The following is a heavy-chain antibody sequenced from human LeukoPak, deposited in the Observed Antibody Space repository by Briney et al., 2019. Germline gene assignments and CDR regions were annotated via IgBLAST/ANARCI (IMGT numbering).Heavy chain of an antibody. Sequence: SVKVSCKASGGTFSSYAISWVRQAPGQGLEWMGRIIPILGIANYAQKFQGRVTITADKSTSTAYMELSSLRSEDTAVYYCARVEDYGDGYGMDVWGQGTTVTVSS. CDR2: IIPILGIA. J-gene: IGHJ6*02. D-gene: IGHD4-17*01. CDR3: ARVEDYGDGYGMDV. CDR1: GGTFSSYA. V-gene: IGHV1-69*04.